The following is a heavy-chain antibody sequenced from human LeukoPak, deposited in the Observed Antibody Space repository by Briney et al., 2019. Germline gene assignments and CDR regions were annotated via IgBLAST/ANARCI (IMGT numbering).Heavy chain of an antibody. CDR3: ARSSSKRGYSYGYGYFDY. V-gene: IGHV4-4*02. D-gene: IGHD5-18*01. Sequence: GSLRLSCAGSGFALKSYSLSWVRQAPGKGLEWIGEIYHSGSTNYNPSLKSRVTISVDKSKNQFSLKLSSVTAADTAVYYCARSSSKRGYSYGYGYFDYWGQGTLVTVSS. J-gene: IGHJ4*02. CDR2: IYHSGST. CDR1: GFALKSYS.